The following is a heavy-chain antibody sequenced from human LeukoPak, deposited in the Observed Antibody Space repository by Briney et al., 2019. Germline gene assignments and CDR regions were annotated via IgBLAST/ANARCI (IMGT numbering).Heavy chain of an antibody. D-gene: IGHD6-19*01. CDR1: GFTFSSYG. Sequence: GGSLRLSCAGSGFTFSSYGMQWVRQAPGKGLEWVAFIRYDGSNKYYADSVKGRFTISRDNSKNTLHLQMNSLRAEDTAVYYCAKDSGGQWLSHLDYWGQGTLVTVSS. J-gene: IGHJ4*02. CDR3: AKDSGGQWLSHLDY. CDR2: IRYDGSNK. V-gene: IGHV3-30*02.